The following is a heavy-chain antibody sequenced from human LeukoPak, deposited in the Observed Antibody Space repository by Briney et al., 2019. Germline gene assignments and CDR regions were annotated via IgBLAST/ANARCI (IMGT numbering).Heavy chain of an antibody. V-gene: IGHV4-38-2*01. CDR1: GYSISSGYY. CDR2: IYHSGST. Sequence: PSETLSLTCAVSGYSISSGYYCGWIRQPPGKGLEWIGSIYHSGSTYYNPSLKSRVTISVDTSKNQFSLKLSSVTAADTAVYYCARPDCSGGSCYSVYAFDIWGQGTMVTVSS. CDR3: ARPDCSGGSCYSVYAFDI. D-gene: IGHD2-15*01. J-gene: IGHJ3*02.